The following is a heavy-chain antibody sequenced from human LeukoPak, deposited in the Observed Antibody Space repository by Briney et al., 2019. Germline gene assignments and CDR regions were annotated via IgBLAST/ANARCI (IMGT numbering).Heavy chain of an antibody. V-gene: IGHV3-48*01. J-gene: IGHJ4*02. CDR2: ISSSSSTI. CDR3: ARGVHSSSWLFDY. Sequence: GGSLRLSCAASGFTFSSYSMNWVRQAPGKGLEWVSYISSSSSTIYYADSVKGRFTISRDNAKNSLYLQMNSLRAEDTAVYYCARGVHSSSWLFDYWGQGTLVTVSS. D-gene: IGHD6-13*01. CDR1: GFTFSSYS.